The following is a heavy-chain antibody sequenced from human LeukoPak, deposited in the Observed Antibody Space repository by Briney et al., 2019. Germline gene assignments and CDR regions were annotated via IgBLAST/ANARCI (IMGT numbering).Heavy chain of an antibody. CDR2: IIPIFGTA. CDR3: ASPPYDSSGYYREYYFDY. J-gene: IGHJ4*02. Sequence: SVKVSCKASGGTFSSYAISWVRQAPGQGLEWMGGIIPIFGTANYAQKFQGRVTITTDESTSTAYMELSSLRSEDTAVYYCASPPYDSSGYYREYYFDYWGQGTLVTVSS. D-gene: IGHD3-22*01. CDR1: GGTFSSYA. V-gene: IGHV1-69*05.